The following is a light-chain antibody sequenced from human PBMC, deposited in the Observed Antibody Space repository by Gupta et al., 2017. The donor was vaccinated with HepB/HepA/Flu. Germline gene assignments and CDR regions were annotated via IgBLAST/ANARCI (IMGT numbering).Light chain of an antibody. J-gene: IGLJ2*01. CDR1: NIGSQS. CDR3: QVWDSNSDNVL. CDR2: YDS. V-gene: IGLV3-21*04. Sequence: SYVLTQPPSVSVAPGKTARITCGGNNIGSQSVHWYQQKPGQAPVLVIYYDSDRPSGIPERFSGSNSGTTATLTISRVEAGDEADYYCQVWDSNSDNVLFGGGTKLTVL.